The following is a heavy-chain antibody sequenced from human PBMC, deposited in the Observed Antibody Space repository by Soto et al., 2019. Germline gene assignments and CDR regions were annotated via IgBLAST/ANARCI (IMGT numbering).Heavy chain of an antibody. CDR3: ATVGIVGASYYGMDV. V-gene: IGHV1-24*01. J-gene: IGHJ6*02. CDR1: GYTLTELS. D-gene: IGHD1-26*01. Sequence: ASVKVSCKVSGYTLTELSMHWVRQAPGKGLEWMGGFDPEDGETIYAQKFQGRVTMTEDTSTDTAYMELSSLRSEDTAVYYCATVGIVGASYYGMDVWXQGTTVTVSS. CDR2: FDPEDGET.